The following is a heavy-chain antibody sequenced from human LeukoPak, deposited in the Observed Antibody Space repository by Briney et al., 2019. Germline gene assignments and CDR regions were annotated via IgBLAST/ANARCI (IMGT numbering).Heavy chain of an antibody. CDR3: RSLTVVVVAATDILSGMAV. V-gene: IGHV4-34*01. D-gene: IGHD2-15*01. J-gene: IGHJ6*02. CDR2: INHSGST. Sequence: SETLSLTCAVYGGSFSGYYWSWIRQPPGKGLEWIGEINHSGSTNYNPSLKSRVTISVDTSKNQFPLKLSSVTAADTAVYYCRSLTVVVVAATDILSGMAVGGQGTRVTVSS. CDR1: GGSFSGYY.